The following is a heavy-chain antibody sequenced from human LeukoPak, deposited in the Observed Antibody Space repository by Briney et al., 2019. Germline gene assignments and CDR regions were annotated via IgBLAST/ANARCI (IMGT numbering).Heavy chain of an antibody. V-gene: IGHV4-39*01. CDR1: GGSISSSSYY. CDR3: ARHKDYYYSYMDV. CDR2: IYYSGST. Sequence: PSETLSLTCTVSGGSISSSSYYWGWIRQPPGKRLEWIGSIYYSGSTYYNPSLKSRVTISVDTSKNQFSLKLSSVTAADTAVYYCARHKDYYYSYMDVWGKGTTVTISS. J-gene: IGHJ6*03.